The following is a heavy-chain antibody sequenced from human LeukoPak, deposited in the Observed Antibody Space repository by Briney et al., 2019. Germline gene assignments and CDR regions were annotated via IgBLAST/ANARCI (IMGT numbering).Heavy chain of an antibody. CDR3: ARGGTSGFSTGRIDY. J-gene: IGHJ4*02. CDR1: GFNVSSNY. D-gene: IGHD6-19*01. Sequence: GGSLRLSCAASGFNVSSNYMSWFRQAPGKGLEWVSVLYGAGSTYYADSVKGRFTISRHDPLNTLFLQMNSLRAVDTAVYYCARGGTSGFSTGRIDYWGQGTLVTVSS. V-gene: IGHV3-53*04. CDR2: LYGAGST.